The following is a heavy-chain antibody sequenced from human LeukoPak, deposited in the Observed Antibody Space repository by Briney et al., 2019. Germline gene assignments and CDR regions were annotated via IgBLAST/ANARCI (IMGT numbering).Heavy chain of an antibody. CDR1: GDSISYYY. D-gene: IGHD1-26*01. CDR2: IYYSGST. Sequence: SETLSLSCTVSGDSISYYYWSWIRQPPGKGLEWIGYIYYSGSTDYNPSLKSRVSISVDTSKNQFSLKLNSVTPADTAVYYCARDGRISPYSGMDVWGQGTTVTVSS. CDR3: ARDGRISPYSGMDV. J-gene: IGHJ6*02. V-gene: IGHV4-59*01.